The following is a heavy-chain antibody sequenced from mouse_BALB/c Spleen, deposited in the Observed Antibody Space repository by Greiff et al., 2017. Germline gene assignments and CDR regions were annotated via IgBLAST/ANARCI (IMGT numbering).Heavy chain of an antibody. Sequence: EVKVVESGGGLVQPKGSLKLSCAASGFTFNTYAMNWVRQAPGKGLEWVARIRSKSNNYATYYADSVKDRFTISRDDSQSMRYLQMNNLKTEDTAMYYCVRHRYYAMDYWGQGTSVTVSS. CDR3: VRHRYYAMDY. CDR2: IRSKSNNYAT. D-gene: IGHD2-14*01. V-gene: IGHV10-1*02. CDR1: GFTFNTYA. J-gene: IGHJ4*01.